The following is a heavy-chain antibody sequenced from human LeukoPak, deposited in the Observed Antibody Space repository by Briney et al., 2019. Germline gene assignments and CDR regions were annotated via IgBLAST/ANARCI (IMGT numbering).Heavy chain of an antibody. J-gene: IGHJ4*02. CDR3: AREGEFWRPLDY. CDR1: GFTFRDYY. D-gene: IGHD3-16*01. V-gene: IGHV3-11*04. Sequence: GGSLRLSCAASGFTFRDYYMAWIRQAPGKGLEWVSHISSSVTTVYYADSVRGRFTLSRDNANNSLYLQMNSLRAEDTAVYYCAREGEFWRPLDYWGQGTLVTVSS. CDR2: ISSSVTTV.